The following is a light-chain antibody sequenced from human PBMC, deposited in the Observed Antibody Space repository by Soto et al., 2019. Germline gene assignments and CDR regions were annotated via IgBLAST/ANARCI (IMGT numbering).Light chain of an antibody. CDR2: EDS. CDR1: SSDIGSYDR. J-gene: IGLJ2*01. V-gene: IGLV2-23*02. CDR3: CSYAGSNIFAV. Sequence: QSALTQPASVSGSPGQSITISCTGTSSDIGSYDRVSWYQRHPGKAPKLMIFEDSRRPSGISNRFSGSKSGNTASLTISGLQAEDEADYYCCSYAGSNIFAVLGGGTQVTVL.